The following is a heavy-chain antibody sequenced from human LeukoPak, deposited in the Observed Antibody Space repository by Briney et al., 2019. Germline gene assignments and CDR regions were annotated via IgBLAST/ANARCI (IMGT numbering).Heavy chain of an antibody. D-gene: IGHD2-15*01. Sequence: ASVKVSCKASGYTFTSYYMHWVRQAPGQGLEWMGIINLSGGTTRYAQNFQGRVTLTRDTSTSTAYMDLSHLRSEDTAVYYCARSEWWTFSDYWGQGTLVTVSS. CDR1: GYTFTSYY. V-gene: IGHV1-46*01. J-gene: IGHJ4*02. CDR2: INLSGGTT. CDR3: ARSEWWTFSDY.